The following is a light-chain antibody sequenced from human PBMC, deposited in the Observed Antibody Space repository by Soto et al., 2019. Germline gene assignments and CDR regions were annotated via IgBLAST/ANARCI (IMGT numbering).Light chain of an antibody. CDR2: AAS. CDR3: QQLNIDSYPIT. Sequence: IQLTQSPSSLSASIGDRVTITCRASQGISSFLAWYQQKPAKAPKLLIYAASTLQSGIPSRFSGSGSGTDFTLTISSLQPEDFATYYCQQLNIDSYPITFGQGTRLEIK. J-gene: IGKJ5*01. V-gene: IGKV1-9*01. CDR1: QGISSF.